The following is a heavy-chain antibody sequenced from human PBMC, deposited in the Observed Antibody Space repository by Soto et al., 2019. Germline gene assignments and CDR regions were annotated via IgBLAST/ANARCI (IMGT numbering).Heavy chain of an antibody. D-gene: IGHD2-8*01. CDR3: ASEVGLPDIVLMVYAPPTMGGMGV. V-gene: IGHV4-31*03. CDR2: IYYSGST. CDR1: GGSISSGGYY. Sequence: SETLSLTCTVSGGSISSGGYYWSWIRQHPGKGLEWIGYIYYSGSTYYNPSLKSRVTISVDTSKNQFSLKLSSVTAADTAVYYCASEVGLPDIVLMVYAPPTMGGMGVWGQGTTVTVSS. J-gene: IGHJ6*02.